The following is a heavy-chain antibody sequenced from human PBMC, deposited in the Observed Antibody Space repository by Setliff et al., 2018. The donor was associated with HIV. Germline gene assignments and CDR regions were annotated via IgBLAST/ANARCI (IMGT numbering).Heavy chain of an antibody. CDR1: GGSFSGYY. D-gene: IGHD3-22*01. CDR3: ARASPGVVMIPDS. J-gene: IGHJ4*02. Sequence: PSETLSLTCAVYGGSFSGYYWSWVRQAPGKGLEWVGFMYYGDSIQGRFTISRDDAKSSLYLQMNSLKVEDTATYFCARASPGVVMIPDSWGQGTLVTVSS. V-gene: IGHV3-21*01. CDR2: FM.